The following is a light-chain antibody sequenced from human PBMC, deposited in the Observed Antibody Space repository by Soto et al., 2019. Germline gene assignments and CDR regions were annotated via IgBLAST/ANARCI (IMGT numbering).Light chain of an antibody. CDR1: RSDVGGYNY. Sequence: QSVLTQPASVSGSPGQSITISCTGTRSDVGGYNYVSWYQQHPGKAPKLMIYEVRNRPSGISNRFSGSKSGNTASLTISGLQAEDEADYSCCSFAGSYSYVFGSGTKVTVL. V-gene: IGLV2-14*01. CDR3: CSFAGSYSYV. J-gene: IGLJ1*01. CDR2: EVR.